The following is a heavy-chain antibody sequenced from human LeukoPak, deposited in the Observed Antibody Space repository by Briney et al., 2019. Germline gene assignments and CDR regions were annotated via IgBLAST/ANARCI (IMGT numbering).Heavy chain of an antibody. Sequence: SETLSLTCTVSGGSISSYYWSWIRQPPGKGLEWIGYIYYSGSTNYNPSLKSRVTISVDTSKNQFSLKLSSVTAADTAVYYCARGVVVPADLYYMDVWGKGTTVTVSS. D-gene: IGHD2-2*01. J-gene: IGHJ6*03. CDR3: ARGVVVPADLYYMDV. CDR1: GGSISSYY. CDR2: IYYSGST. V-gene: IGHV4-59*01.